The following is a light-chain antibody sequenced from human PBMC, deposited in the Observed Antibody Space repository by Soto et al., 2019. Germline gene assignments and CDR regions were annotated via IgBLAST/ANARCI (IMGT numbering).Light chain of an antibody. V-gene: IGLV1-40*01. Sequence: QSALTQAPSISGAPGQRVTISCTGSSSNIGAGYDVRWFQQFPGTAPRLLIHGNNNRPSGVPDRFSGSESGTSASLAIAGLQAGDEAIYYCQSFDSDLSAFVYGTGTKVTVL. J-gene: IGLJ1*01. CDR1: SSNIGAGYD. CDR3: QSFDSDLSAFV. CDR2: GNN.